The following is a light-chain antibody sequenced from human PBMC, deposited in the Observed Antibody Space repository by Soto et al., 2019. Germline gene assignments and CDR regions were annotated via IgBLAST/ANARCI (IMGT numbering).Light chain of an antibody. V-gene: IGKV1-5*01. CDR2: DAS. CDR1: QNIDKK. CDR3: QQYDLYWT. J-gene: IGKJ1*01. Sequence: DIQMTQSPSSQSASVGDRVTITCRASQNIDKKLAWYQQKAGKAPKLLIFDASTLETGVQSRFSGSGSWTEFTLSINSVQPDDLVTYFFQQYDLYWTFGQGTKVEI.